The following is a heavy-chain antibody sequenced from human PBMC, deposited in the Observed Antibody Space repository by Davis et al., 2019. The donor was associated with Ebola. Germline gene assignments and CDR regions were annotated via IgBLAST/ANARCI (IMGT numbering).Heavy chain of an antibody. CDR1: GFTFSSYN. CDR3: ATSTPRFYYFDY. D-gene: IGHD2/OR15-2a*01. CDR2: ISSGSGYI. Sequence: GGSLRLSCAASGFTFSSYNLNWVRQAPGEGLEWVSSISSGSGYIYYADSVKGRFTISRDNVKNSLSLQMNSLRAEDTAVYYCATSTPRFYYFDYWGQGTLVTVSS. V-gene: IGHV3-21*01. J-gene: IGHJ4*02.